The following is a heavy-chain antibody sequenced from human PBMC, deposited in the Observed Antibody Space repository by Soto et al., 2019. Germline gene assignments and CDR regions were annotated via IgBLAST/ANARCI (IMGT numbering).Heavy chain of an antibody. V-gene: IGHV3-33*01. CDR3: ARDPCDY. J-gene: IGHJ4*02. CDR1: GFTFSSYG. Sequence: QVQLVESGGGVVQPGRSLRLSCAASGFTFSSYGMHWVRQAPGKGLEWVAVIWYDGSNKYYADSVKGRFTISRDNSKNPLYLQMNSLRDEDTAVYFCARDPCDYWGQGTLVTVSS. CDR2: IWYDGSNK.